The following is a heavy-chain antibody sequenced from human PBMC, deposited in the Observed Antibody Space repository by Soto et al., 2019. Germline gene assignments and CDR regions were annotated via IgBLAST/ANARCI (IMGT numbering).Heavy chain of an antibody. Sequence: ASVKVSCKASGYTFSSYGISWVRQAPGQGLEWMGWISAYNGNTNYAQKLQGRVTMTTDTSTSTAYMELRSLRSDDTAVYYCARDQGRYCSSTSCYWGFDYWGQGALVTVSS. CDR3: ARDQGRYCSSTSCYWGFDY. CDR1: GYTFSSYG. CDR2: ISAYNGNT. D-gene: IGHD2-2*01. V-gene: IGHV1-18*04. J-gene: IGHJ4*02.